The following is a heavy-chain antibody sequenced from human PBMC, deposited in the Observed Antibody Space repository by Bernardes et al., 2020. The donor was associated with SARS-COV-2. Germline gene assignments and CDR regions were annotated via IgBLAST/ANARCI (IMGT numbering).Heavy chain of an antibody. J-gene: IGHJ4*02. CDR2: FDPQYGDP. CDR1: GHSLTAAS. CDR3: ETDSISGIVIMAWVD. Sequence: ASVKVSCKVSGHSLTAASIYWVRQAPGKGLEWMGSFDPQYGDPMYAQKFQGRITMTEDTSTDTAYMELSGLRSEDTAVYYCETDSISGIVIMAWVDWGQGTLVTVSS. V-gene: IGHV1-24*01. D-gene: IGHD3-3*01.